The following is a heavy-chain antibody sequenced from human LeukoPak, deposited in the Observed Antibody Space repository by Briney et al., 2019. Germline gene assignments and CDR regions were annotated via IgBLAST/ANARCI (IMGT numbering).Heavy chain of an antibody. D-gene: IGHD1-26*01. CDR1: GGSISSNY. CDR3: ARGGGYHSGTKRAFDI. J-gene: IGHJ3*02. V-gene: IGHV4-59*01. Sequence: SETLSLTCTVSGGSISSNYWSWVRQPPGKGLERIGYIYYGGSHNYNTSLRSRVTISVDTSKNQFSLKLSSVTAADTAVYYCARGGGYHSGTKRAFDIWGPGTLVTVSS. CDR2: IYYGGSH.